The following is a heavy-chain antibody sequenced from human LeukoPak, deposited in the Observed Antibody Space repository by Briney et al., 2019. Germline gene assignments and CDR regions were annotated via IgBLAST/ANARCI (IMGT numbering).Heavy chain of an antibody. Sequence: GGSLRLSCAASGFTFSSYGMHWVRQAPGKGLEWVAFIRYDGSNKYYADSVKGRFTISRDNSENTLYLQMNSLRVDDTAVYYCAKSLDYGGNRARLDFWGQGTLVTVSS. J-gene: IGHJ4*02. V-gene: IGHV3-30*02. CDR2: IRYDGSNK. CDR3: AKSLDYGGNRARLDF. CDR1: GFTFSSYG. D-gene: IGHD4-23*01.